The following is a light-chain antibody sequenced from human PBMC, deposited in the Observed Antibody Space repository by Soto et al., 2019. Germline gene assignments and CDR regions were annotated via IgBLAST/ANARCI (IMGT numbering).Light chain of an antibody. CDR2: KVS. CDR3: QQRLNWPPG. V-gene: IGKV2-30*02. CDR1: QSLVHSDGNTY. Sequence: DVVMTQSPLSLPVTLGQPASISCRSSQSLVHSDGNTYLNWFQQRPGQSPRRLIYKVSNRDSGVPARFSGSGSGTDFTLTISDLEPADLGLYYCQQRLNWPPGFGQGTKVDIK. J-gene: IGKJ1*01.